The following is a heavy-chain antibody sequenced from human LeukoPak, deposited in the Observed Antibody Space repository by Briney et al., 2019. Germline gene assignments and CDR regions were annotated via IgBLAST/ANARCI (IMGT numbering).Heavy chain of an antibody. J-gene: IGHJ6*02. V-gene: IGHV3-30-3*01. D-gene: IGHD6-6*01. Sequence: PGGSLRLSCAASGVTFNSYEMHWVRQAPGKGLEWVAVISYDGSNKYYADFVKGRFTFSRDNSKNTVHLQMNSLRAEDTAVYYCARGRSRERAYGMDVWGPGTTVTVSS. CDR3: ARGRSRERAYGMDV. CDR2: ISYDGSNK. CDR1: GVTFNSYE.